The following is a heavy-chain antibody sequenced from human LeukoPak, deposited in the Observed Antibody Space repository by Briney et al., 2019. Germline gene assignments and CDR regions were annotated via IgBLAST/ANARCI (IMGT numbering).Heavy chain of an antibody. Sequence: SETLSLTCAVYGGSFSGYYWSWIRQPPGKGLEWIGEINHSGSTNYNPSLKSRVTISVDTSKNQFSLKLSSVTAADTAVYYCARHPGMVRSYYYYYYYYMDVWGEGTTVTISS. V-gene: IGHV4-34*01. D-gene: IGHD3-10*01. J-gene: IGHJ6*03. CDR2: INHSGST. CDR1: GGSFSGYY. CDR3: ARHPGMVRSYYYYYYYYMDV.